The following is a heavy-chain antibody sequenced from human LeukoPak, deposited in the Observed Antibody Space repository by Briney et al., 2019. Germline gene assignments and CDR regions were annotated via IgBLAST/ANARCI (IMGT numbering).Heavy chain of an antibody. V-gene: IGHV4-31*03. CDR1: GGSIGGGNYY. D-gene: IGHD2-2*02. CDR3: ARDAQYCSSTSCYSDWFDP. CDR2: SYCSGST. Sequence: SETLSLTCTVYGGSIGGGNYYWSWIRQHPGKGLECIGYSYCSGSTYYNPSLKSRVIISVDTSKNQFSLKLTSVTAADTAVYYCARDAQYCSSTSCYSDWFDPWGQGTLVTVSS. J-gene: IGHJ5*02.